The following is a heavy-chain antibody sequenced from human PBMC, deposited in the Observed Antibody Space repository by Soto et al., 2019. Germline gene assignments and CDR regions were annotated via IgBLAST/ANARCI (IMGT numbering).Heavy chain of an antibody. D-gene: IGHD1-7*01. Sequence: PGGSLRLSCAAPGFTFSSYAMSWVRQAPGKGLEWVSAISGSGGSTYYADSVKGRFTISRDNSKNTLYLQMNSLRAEDTAVYYCAKDLWNYEIYDYWGQGTLVTVSS. J-gene: IGHJ4*02. CDR3: AKDLWNYEIYDY. CDR1: GFTFSSYA. CDR2: ISGSGGST. V-gene: IGHV3-23*01.